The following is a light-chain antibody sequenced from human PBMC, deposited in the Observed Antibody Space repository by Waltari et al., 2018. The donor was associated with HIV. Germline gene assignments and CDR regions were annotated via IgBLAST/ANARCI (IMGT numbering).Light chain of an antibody. V-gene: IGLV1-44*01. J-gene: IGLJ2*01. Sequence: QSVLTQPPSASGTPGQRVTISCSGSSSNIGSNTVNWYQQLPGTAPKHLIYSNNQRPSVVPDRFSGSKSGTSASLSISGLQSEDEADYYCAAWDDSLNGVVFGGGTKLTVL. CDR3: AAWDDSLNGVV. CDR1: SSNIGSNT. CDR2: SNN.